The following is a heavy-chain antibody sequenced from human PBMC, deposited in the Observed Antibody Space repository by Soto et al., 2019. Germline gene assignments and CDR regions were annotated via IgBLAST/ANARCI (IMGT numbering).Heavy chain of an antibody. J-gene: IGHJ5*02. V-gene: IGHV4-59*01. CDR3: ASSGIVAREVNTVFDP. CDR2: ISYRGST. CDR1: AGSITTSY. D-gene: IGHD6-6*01. Sequence: SETLSLTCTVSAGSITTSYWSWIRQPLGKALEWIGYISYRGSTNYNPSLKSRLTISIDTSKSQISLKLTSMTTADTAVYYCASSGIVAREVNTVFDPWGQGTLVTVSS.